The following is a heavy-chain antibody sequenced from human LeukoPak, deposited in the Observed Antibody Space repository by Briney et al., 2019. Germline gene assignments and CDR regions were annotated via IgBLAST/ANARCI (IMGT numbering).Heavy chain of an antibody. Sequence: GGSLRLSCAASGFTFTNACMSWVRQAPGKGLEWVCRIKSKTEGGTTDYAAPVNGRLTISRDDSKNTLYLQMNSLKIEDTAVYYCTVGYSSAWPFDYWGQGTLVTVSS. CDR2: IKSKTEGGTT. CDR1: GFTFTNAC. J-gene: IGHJ4*02. CDR3: TVGYSSAWPFDY. V-gene: IGHV3-15*01. D-gene: IGHD6-19*01.